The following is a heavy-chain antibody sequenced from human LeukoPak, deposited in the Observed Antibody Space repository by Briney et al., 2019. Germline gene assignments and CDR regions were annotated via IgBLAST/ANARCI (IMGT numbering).Heavy chain of an antibody. Sequence: GGSLRLSCAASGFTFSSYSMNWVRQAPGKGLEWVSYISSSSSTIYYADFVKGRFTISRDNAKNSLYLQMNSLRAEDTAVYYCASGTAEDYYMDVWGKGTTVTVSS. CDR2: ISSSSSTI. D-gene: IGHD6-13*01. CDR3: ASGTAEDYYMDV. V-gene: IGHV3-48*01. J-gene: IGHJ6*03. CDR1: GFTFSSYS.